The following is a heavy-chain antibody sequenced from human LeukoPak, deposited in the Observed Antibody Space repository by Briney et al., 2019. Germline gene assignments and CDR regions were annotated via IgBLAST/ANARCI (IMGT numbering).Heavy chain of an antibody. CDR1: GFSFSSYA. V-gene: IGHV3-21*01. CDR2: ITSSGTYI. J-gene: IGHJ6*03. CDR3: ARDPYSGNYGNYYYYYMDV. D-gene: IGHD1-26*01. Sequence: GGSLRLSCAASGFSFSSYAMSWVRQAPGRALEWVSSITSSGTYIFYADSVKGRFTISRDNAKNSLYLQMNSLGPEDTAVYYCARDPYSGNYGNYYYYYMDVWGKGTTVTISS.